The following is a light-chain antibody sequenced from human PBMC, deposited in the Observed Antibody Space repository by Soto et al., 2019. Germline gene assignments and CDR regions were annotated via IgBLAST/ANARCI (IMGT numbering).Light chain of an antibody. CDR2: GAS. J-gene: IGKJ2*01. CDR3: QDLGSLYYS. Sequence: EVVLTQSPGPRCLSPGQRATLSCRASQSVTSSYLSGYQQKPGQAPRPLMYGASIRATGIPDRVSCSGSGAIVTLTISRLEPDDFSRVSCQDLGSLYYSFGQGTMLEI. CDR1: QSVTSSY. V-gene: IGKV3-20*01.